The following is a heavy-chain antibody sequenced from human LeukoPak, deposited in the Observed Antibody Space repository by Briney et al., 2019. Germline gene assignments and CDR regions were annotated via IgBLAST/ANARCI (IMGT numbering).Heavy chain of an antibody. CDR2: INPSGGST. V-gene: IGHV1-46*01. J-gene: IGHJ6*03. CDR1: GYTFTSYY. CDR3: AREVVGRFYMDV. Sequence: ASMKVSCKASGYTFTSYYMHWVRQAPGQGLEWMGIINPSGGSTSYAQKFQGRVTMTRDTSTSTAYMELSSLRSEDTAVYYCAREVVGRFYMDVWGKGTTVTVSS. D-gene: IGHD1-26*01.